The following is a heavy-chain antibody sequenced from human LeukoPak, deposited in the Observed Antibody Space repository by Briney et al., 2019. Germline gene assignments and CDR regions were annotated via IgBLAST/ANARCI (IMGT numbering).Heavy chain of an antibody. CDR3: AKLSGPIVGAAFDS. J-gene: IGHJ4*02. D-gene: IGHD1-26*01. CDR2: IWPGDSET. CDR1: GYNFASSW. Sequence: GESLKISCKASGYNFASSWIGWVRQLPGKGLEWMGIIWPGDSETKYGPSFQGQVSISPDKSISTAYLQWTSLKASDTAMYYCAKLSGPIVGAAFDSWGQGTLVTVSS. V-gene: IGHV5-51*01.